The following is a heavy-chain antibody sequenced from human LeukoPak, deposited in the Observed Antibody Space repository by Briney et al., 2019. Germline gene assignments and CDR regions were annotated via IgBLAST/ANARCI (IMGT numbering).Heavy chain of an antibody. CDR1: GFTFSSRA. CDR2: ISTASSSV. V-gene: IGHV3-48*04. CDR3: ARRGNYSYYHMDV. Sequence: GGSLRLSCAASGFTFSSRAMNWVRQAPGKGLEWVSFISTASSSVHYADTVKGRLTISRDNTKNLLYLQMNSLRADDTAVYYCARRGNYSYYHMDVWAKGPRSPSP. J-gene: IGHJ6*03.